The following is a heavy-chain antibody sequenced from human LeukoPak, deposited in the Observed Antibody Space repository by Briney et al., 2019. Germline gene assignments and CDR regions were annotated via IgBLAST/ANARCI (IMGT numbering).Heavy chain of an antibody. D-gene: IGHD6-13*01. V-gene: IGHV1-18*01. CDR1: GYTFTSYG. CDR2: ISAYNGNT. Sequence: ASVKVSCKASGYTFTSYGISWVRQAPGQGLEWMGWISAYNGNTNYAQKLQGRVTMTTDTSISTAYMELSRLRSDDTAVYYCARAVTRQQLVGYWGQGTLVTVPS. J-gene: IGHJ4*02. CDR3: ARAVTRQQLVGY.